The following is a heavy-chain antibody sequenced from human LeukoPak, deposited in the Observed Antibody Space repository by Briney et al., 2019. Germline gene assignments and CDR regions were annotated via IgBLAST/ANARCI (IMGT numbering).Heavy chain of an antibody. CDR1: GFTFSDYY. CDR3: ARGYMGTIDY. Sequence: LSGGSLRLSCAASGFTFSDYYMSWVRQAPGKGLEWVAVISYDGSNKYYADSVKGRFTISRDNSKNTLYLQMNSLRAEDTAVYYCARGYMGTIDYWGQGTLVIVSS. D-gene: IGHD1-7*01. V-gene: IGHV3-30-3*01. CDR2: ISYDGSNK. J-gene: IGHJ4*02.